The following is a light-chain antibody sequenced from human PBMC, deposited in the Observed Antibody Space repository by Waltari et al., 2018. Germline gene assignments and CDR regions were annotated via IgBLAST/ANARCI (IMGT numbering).Light chain of an antibody. CDR1: QSVLYSSNNKNY. Sequence: DIVMTQSPDSLDVSLGERATINCKSSQSVLYSSNNKNYLAWYQQKPGQPPKVLFYWASTRESGVPDRFSGSGSGTDFTLTISSLQAEDVAVYYCQQHYSSPFTFGPGTKVDIK. CDR2: WAS. J-gene: IGKJ3*01. CDR3: QQHYSSPFT. V-gene: IGKV4-1*01.